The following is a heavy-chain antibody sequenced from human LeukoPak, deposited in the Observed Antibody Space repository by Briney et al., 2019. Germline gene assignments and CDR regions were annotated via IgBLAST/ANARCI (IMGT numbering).Heavy chain of an antibody. V-gene: IGHV3-23*01. D-gene: IGHD1-7*01. CDR2: ISGSGGRT. CDR3: AKDRGNYRAFDY. Sequence: GGSLRLSCGASGITLSSYGMSWVRQAPGKGLQWVSSISGSGGRTYHADSVKGRFTISRDNSRNTLYLQMNSLRVEDTAVYYCAKDRGNYRAFDYWGQGTLVTVSS. J-gene: IGHJ4*02. CDR1: GITLSSYG.